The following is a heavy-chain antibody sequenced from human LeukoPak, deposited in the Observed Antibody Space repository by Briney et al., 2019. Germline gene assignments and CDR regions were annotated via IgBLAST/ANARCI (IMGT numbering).Heavy chain of an antibody. CDR2: IYSCGST. CDR3: AKDLRGNSGYDSVFDY. D-gene: IGHD5-12*01. Sequence: GGSLRLSCAASGFTVSSNYMSWVRQAPGKGLEWVSVIYSCGSTYYADSVKGRFTISRDNSKNTLYLQMNSLRAEDTAVYYCAKDLRGNSGYDSVFDYWGQGTLVSVFS. V-gene: IGHV3-66*03. J-gene: IGHJ4*02. CDR1: GFTVSSNY.